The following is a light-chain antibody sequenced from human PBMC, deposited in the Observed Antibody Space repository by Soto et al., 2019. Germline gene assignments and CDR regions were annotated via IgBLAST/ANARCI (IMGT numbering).Light chain of an antibody. Sequence: IQLTQSPSSLSASVGDRVTITCRASQAINSYLAWYQQEPGKAPKLLIYGGSTLQSGVPSRFSGSGSGTDFILTISSLQSEDFATYYCQHLNAFPLTFGGGTKVEI. CDR3: QHLNAFPLT. CDR2: GGS. CDR1: QAINSY. J-gene: IGKJ4*01. V-gene: IGKV1-9*01.